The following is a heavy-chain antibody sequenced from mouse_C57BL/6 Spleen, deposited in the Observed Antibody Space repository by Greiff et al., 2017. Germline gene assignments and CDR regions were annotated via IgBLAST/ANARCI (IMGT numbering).Heavy chain of an antibody. V-gene: IGHV1-63*01. J-gene: IGHJ2*01. CDR1: GYTFTNYW. CDR3: ARSPGYYFDY. Sequence: VKLMESGAELVRPGTSVKMSCKASGYTFTNYWIGWAKQRPGHGLEWIGDIYPGGGYTNYNEKFKGKATLTADKSSSTAYMQFSSLTSEDSAIYYCARSPGYYFDYWGQGTTRTVSS. CDR2: IYPGGGYT.